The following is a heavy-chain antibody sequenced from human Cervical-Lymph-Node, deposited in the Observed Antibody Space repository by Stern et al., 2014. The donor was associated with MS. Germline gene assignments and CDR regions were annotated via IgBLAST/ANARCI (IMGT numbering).Heavy chain of an antibody. D-gene: IGHD2-8*02. CDR1: GDSISSYTHY. CDR2: VYYSGAT. J-gene: IGHJ4*02. Sequence: QVQMQESGPGLVKPSETLSLTCAVSGDSISSYTHYWAWIRQPPGKGLEWIGSVYYSGATYYNPSLKRPVTISGDTSKNHFSLGLNSVTAADTAVYYCAKHACTGAACPFDLWGQGTLVTVSS. CDR3: AKHACTGAACPFDL. V-gene: IGHV4-39*01.